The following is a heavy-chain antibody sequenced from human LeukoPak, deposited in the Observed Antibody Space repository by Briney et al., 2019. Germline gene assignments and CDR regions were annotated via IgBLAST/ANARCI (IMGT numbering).Heavy chain of an antibody. Sequence: GGSLRLSCAASGFTFSSYWMSWVRQAPGKGLEWVGHIKSKTNGETTDYAAPVEGRFTISRDDSKNTVSLQMSNLKTEDTAIYYCTTEYYRNGYNNWGQGTLVTVSS. D-gene: IGHD5-18*01. V-gene: IGHV3-15*01. CDR2: IKSKTNGETT. J-gene: IGHJ4*02. CDR1: GFTFSSYW. CDR3: TTEYYRNGYNN.